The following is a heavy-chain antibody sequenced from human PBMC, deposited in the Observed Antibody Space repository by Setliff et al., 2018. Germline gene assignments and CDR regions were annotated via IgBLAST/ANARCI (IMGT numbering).Heavy chain of an antibody. CDR3: ATYSVGEGGRGH. J-gene: IGHJ4*02. V-gene: IGHV4-59*01. Sequence: SETLSLTCAVYGGSFSGYHWSWIRQPPGKGLEWIGYIFDNGNTYYNPSLKSRVTISVDTSKNQFSLKLPSVTAADTAMYYCATYSVGEGGRGHWGQGVLVTVSS. CDR2: IFDNGNT. D-gene: IGHD3-10*01. CDR1: GGSFSGYH.